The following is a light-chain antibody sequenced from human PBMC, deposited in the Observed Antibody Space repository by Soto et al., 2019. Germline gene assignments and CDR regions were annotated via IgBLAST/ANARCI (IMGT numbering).Light chain of an antibody. CDR2: WAS. CDR1: QSVVYSSYNKSY. V-gene: IGKV4-1*01. Sequence: DIALTQSPDSLTLSLGERATINCKSSQSVVYSSYNKSYLAWYQLKLGRPPKTLFSWASTREPAVPDRFSGSVSGTDFTLTISSLQAEDVAVYYCQQYYSTLITFGQGTRLEIK. J-gene: IGKJ5*01. CDR3: QQYYSTLIT.